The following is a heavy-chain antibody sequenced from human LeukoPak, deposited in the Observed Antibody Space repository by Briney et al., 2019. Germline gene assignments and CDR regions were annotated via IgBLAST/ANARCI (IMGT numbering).Heavy chain of an antibody. D-gene: IGHD3-22*01. Sequence: SETLSLTCTVSGGSISSSSYYWGWIRQPPGKGLEWIGSIYYSGSTYYNPSLKSRVTISVDTSKNQFSLKLSSVTAADTAVYYCAREGRYYDSSGYYRYWGQGTLVTVSS. J-gene: IGHJ4*02. CDR2: IYYSGST. V-gene: IGHV4-39*07. CDR3: AREGRYYDSSGYYRY. CDR1: GGSISSSSYY.